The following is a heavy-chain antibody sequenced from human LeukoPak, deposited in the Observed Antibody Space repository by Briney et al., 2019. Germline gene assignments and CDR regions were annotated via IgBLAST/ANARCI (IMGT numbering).Heavy chain of an antibody. CDR1: GYTFNSYY. V-gene: IGHV1-18*01. CDR2: INTDNDIT. D-gene: IGHD6-13*01. CDR3: ARGHSSSWYGGVRTLYYFDY. Sequence: ASVKVSCEASGYTFNSYYISWVRQAPGQGLEWMGWINTDNDITNYAQKLQGRVTMTTETSTNTAYMELRSLRSDDTAVYYCARGHSSSWYGGVRTLYYFDYWGQGTLVTVSS. J-gene: IGHJ4*02.